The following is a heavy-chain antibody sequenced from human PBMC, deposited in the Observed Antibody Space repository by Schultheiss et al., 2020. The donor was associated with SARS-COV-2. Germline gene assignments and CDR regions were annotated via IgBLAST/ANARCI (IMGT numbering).Heavy chain of an antibody. CDR1: GFTFSSYC. CDR3: ARVFGFLQWLSLDV. J-gene: IGHJ6*02. D-gene: IGHD3-3*02. Sequence: GESLKISCAASGFTFSSYCMNWVRQAPGKGLEWVAVISDDGSHKYYSDSVKGRFTISRDNSKNTLYLQMNSLRADDTAVYYCARVFGFLQWLSLDVWGLGTTVTVSS. CDR2: ISDDGSHK. V-gene: IGHV3-30*03.